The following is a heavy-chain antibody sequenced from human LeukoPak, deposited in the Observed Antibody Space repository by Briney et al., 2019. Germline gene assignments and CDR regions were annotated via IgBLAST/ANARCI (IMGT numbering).Heavy chain of an antibody. CDR1: GGSFSGYY. Sequence: PSETLSLTCAVYGGSFSGYYWNWIRQPPGKGMEWIGEINHSGSTNYNPSLKSRVTISVDMSKKQFSLKLSSVTAADTAVYYCARDSSGWYGEDYWGQGTLVTVSS. V-gene: IGHV4-34*01. D-gene: IGHD6-19*01. J-gene: IGHJ4*02. CDR2: INHSGST. CDR3: ARDSSGWYGEDY.